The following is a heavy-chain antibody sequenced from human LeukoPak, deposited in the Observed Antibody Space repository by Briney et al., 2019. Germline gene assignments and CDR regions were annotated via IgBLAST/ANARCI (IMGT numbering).Heavy chain of an antibody. J-gene: IGHJ6*02. V-gene: IGHV4-61*01. D-gene: IGHD1-1*01. CDR3: ARDWNPYGMDV. CDR1: GGSVSSGSYY. CDR2: IYYSGST. Sequence: SETLSLTCTVSGGSVSSGSYYWSWIRQPPGKGQEWIGYIYYSGSTNYNPSLKSRVTISVDTSKNQFSLKLSSVTAADTAVYYCARDWNPYGMDVWGQGTTVTVSS.